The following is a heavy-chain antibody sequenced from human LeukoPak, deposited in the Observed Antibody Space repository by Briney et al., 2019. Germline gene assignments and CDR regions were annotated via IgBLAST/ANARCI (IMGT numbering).Heavy chain of an antibody. CDR3: ARNRLRATATYMDV. CDR1: GFTFSNYG. D-gene: IGHD2-15*01. CDR2: IEYDGTDT. Sequence: GGVLRLSCAASGFTFSNYGMHWVRQAPGKGLEWVAFIEYDGTDTHFADSVRGRFTISRDNSEDTLYLQIITLRAVDTAVYYCARNRLRATATYMDVWGKGTTVTVSS. V-gene: IGHV3-30*02. J-gene: IGHJ6*04.